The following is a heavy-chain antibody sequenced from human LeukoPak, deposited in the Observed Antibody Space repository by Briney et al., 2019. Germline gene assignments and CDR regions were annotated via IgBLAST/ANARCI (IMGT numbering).Heavy chain of an antibody. CDR3: ARDSPNYYDSSGTSPYYYYYYGMDV. J-gene: IGHJ6*02. CDR1: GFTFGSYS. CDR2: ISSSSSTI. D-gene: IGHD3-22*01. V-gene: IGHV3-48*02. Sequence: GGSLRLSCAASGFTFGSYSMNWVRQAPGKGLEWVSYISSSSSTIYYADSVKGRFTISRDNAKNSLYLQMNSLRDEDTAVYYCARDSPNYYDSSGTSPYYYYYYGMDVWGQGTTVTVSS.